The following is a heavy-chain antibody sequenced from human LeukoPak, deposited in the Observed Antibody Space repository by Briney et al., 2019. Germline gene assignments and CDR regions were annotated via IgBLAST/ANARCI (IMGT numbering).Heavy chain of an antibody. J-gene: IGHJ6*02. V-gene: IGHV4-59*08. CDR3: ARHGGDCSGGSCYSDYYYGMDV. D-gene: IGHD2-15*01. CDR1: GGSITSYY. Sequence: SETLSLTCTVSGGSITSYYWSWIRQPPGKGLEWIGYIYYSGSGSTSYNPSLKSRVTISVDTSKNQFSLKLSSVTAADTAVYYCARHGGDCSGGSCYSDYYYGMDVWGQGTTVTVSS. CDR2: IYYSGSGST.